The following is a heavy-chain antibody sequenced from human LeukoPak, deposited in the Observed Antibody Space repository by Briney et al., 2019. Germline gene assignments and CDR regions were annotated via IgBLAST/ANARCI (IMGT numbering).Heavy chain of an antibody. Sequence: ASVKVSCKASGYTFTSYGISWVRQAPGQGLEWMGWISAYNGNTNYAQKLQGRVTMTTDTSTSTAYMELRSLRSDDTAVYYCARDYDSSGYYLTTVDYWGQGTLVTVSS. CDR3: ARDYDSSGYYLTTVDY. V-gene: IGHV1-18*01. CDR1: GYTFTSYG. J-gene: IGHJ4*02. CDR2: ISAYNGNT. D-gene: IGHD3-22*01.